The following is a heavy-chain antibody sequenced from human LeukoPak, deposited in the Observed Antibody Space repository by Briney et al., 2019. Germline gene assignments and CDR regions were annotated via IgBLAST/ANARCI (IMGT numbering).Heavy chain of an antibody. CDR3: ARGEGATEEFDY. D-gene: IGHD1-26*01. CDR1: GYTFTSYA. V-gene: IGHV1-3*03. J-gene: IGHJ4*02. CDR2: INAGNGNT. Sequence: GASVKVSCKASGYTFTSYAMHWVRQAPGQRLEWMGWINAGNGNTKYSQEFQGRVTITRDTSASTAYMELSSLRSEDMAVYYCARGEGATEEFDYWGQGTLVTVSS.